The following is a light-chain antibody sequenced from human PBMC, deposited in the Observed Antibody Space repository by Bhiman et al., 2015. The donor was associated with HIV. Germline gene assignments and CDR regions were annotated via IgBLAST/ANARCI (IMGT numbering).Light chain of an antibody. CDR3: QSYDNSLSGYV. J-gene: IGLJ1*01. CDR1: SSNIGDNY. CDR2: RNH. V-gene: IGLV1-47*01. Sequence: QSVLTQPPSASGTPGQTVNISCSGGSSNIGDNYVYWYQQLPGTTPKLLIYRNHQRPSGVPDRFSVSKSGTSASLAITGLQAEDEADYYCQSYDNSLSGYVFGTGTQVTVL.